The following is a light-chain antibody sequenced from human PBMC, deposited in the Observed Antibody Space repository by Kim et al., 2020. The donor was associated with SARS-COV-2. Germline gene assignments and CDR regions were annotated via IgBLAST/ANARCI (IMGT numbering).Light chain of an antibody. V-gene: IGLV3-1*01. CDR2: QDT. Sequence: SYELTQPPSVSVSPGQTASVTCSVNNLADKYVCWYQQKPGQSPVLILYQDTKRPSGIPERFSGSNSGKTATLTISGTQAMDEADYYCQAWDSTTAVFGTG. CDR1: NLADKY. CDR3: QAWDSTTAV. J-gene: IGLJ1*01.